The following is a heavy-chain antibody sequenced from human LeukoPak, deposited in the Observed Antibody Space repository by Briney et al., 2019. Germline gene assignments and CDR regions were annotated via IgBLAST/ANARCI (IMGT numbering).Heavy chain of an antibody. CDR3: ARSARWVLYYYYGMDV. Sequence: ASVKVSCKASGYTFTSYVINWVRQATGQGLEWMGWMNPNSGNTGYAQKFQGRVTMTRNTSISTAYMELSSLRSEDTAVYYCARSARWVLYYYYGMDVWGQGTTVTVSS. CDR2: MNPNSGNT. CDR1: GYTFTSYV. V-gene: IGHV1-8*01. D-gene: IGHD4-23*01. J-gene: IGHJ6*02.